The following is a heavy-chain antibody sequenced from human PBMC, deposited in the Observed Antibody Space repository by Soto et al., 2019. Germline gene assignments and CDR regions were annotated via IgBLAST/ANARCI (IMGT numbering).Heavy chain of an antibody. J-gene: IGHJ4*02. Sequence: QVQLVQSGAEVKKPGSSVKVSCTASGGTFSSYAISWVRQAPGQGLEWMGGIIPIFGTANYAQKFQGRVTITADESTSTAYMELSSLRSEDTAVYYCARGSSNGSSTSCYTPFDYWGQGTLVTVSS. CDR3: ARGSSNGSSTSCYTPFDY. V-gene: IGHV1-69*01. CDR2: IIPIFGTA. CDR1: GGTFSSYA. D-gene: IGHD2-2*02.